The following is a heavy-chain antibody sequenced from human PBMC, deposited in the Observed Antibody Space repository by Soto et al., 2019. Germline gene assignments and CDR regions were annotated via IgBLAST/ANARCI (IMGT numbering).Heavy chain of an antibody. Sequence: GGSLRLSCAASGFTFRNYGMNWVRQAPGKGLEWVSSISSSSSYIYYADSVKGRFTISRDNAKNSLYLQMNSLRAEDTAVYYCARGVVVPAAMVGYYYYYGMDVWGQGTTVTVSS. V-gene: IGHV3-21*01. D-gene: IGHD2-2*01. CDR3: ARGVVVPAAMVGYYYYYGMDV. CDR2: ISSSSSYI. J-gene: IGHJ6*02. CDR1: GFTFRNYG.